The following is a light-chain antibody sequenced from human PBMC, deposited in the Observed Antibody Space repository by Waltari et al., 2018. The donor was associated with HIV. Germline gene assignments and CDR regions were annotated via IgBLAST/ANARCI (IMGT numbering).Light chain of an antibody. CDR2: GNS. CDR3: QSYDSSLSGSSV. Sequence: QSVLTQPPSLSGSPGQRVTISCTGSSSNIGAGYNVHWYQQLPGTAPKSLSYGNSNRPVWLPYRLSGSKSGTSASLAITGRQSEDEADYYSQSYDSSLSGSSVFGPGTKVTVL. CDR1: SSNIGAGYN. V-gene: IGLV1-40*01. J-gene: IGLJ1*01.